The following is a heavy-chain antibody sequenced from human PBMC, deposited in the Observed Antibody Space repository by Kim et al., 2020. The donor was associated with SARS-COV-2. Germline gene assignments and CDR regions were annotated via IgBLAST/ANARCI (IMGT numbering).Heavy chain of an antibody. Sequence: YADSVKDRFTISMDNSKNTLYLQMNSLRAEDTAVYHCAKGHSSGWYSLEYWGQGTLVTVSS. V-gene: IGHV3-30*02. D-gene: IGHD6-19*01. CDR3: AKGHSSGWYSLEY. J-gene: IGHJ4*02.